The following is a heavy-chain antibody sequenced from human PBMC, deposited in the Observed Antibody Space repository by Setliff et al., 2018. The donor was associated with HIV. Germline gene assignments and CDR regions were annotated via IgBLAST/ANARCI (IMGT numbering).Heavy chain of an antibody. CDR3: TTDGPTYNFWSGLLTGTGLYYYYGMDV. Sequence: PGGSLRLSCAASGFTFSNAWMSWVRQAPGKGLEWVGRIKSKTDGGTTDYAAPVKGRFTISRDDSKNTLYLQMNSLKTEDTAVYYCTTDGPTYNFWSGLLTGTGLYYYYGMDVWGQGTTVTVSS. V-gene: IGHV3-15*01. J-gene: IGHJ6*02. CDR1: GFTFSNAW. CDR2: IKSKTDGGTT. D-gene: IGHD3-3*01.